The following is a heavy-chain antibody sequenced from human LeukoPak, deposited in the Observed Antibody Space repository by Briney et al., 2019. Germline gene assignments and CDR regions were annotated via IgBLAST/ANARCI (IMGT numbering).Heavy chain of an antibody. D-gene: IGHD5-18*01. CDR3: ARGRPDTSVPRTYYMDV. CDR2: MSPNSGNT. V-gene: IGHV1-8*01. J-gene: IGHJ6*03. Sequence: ASVKVSCKASGYTFTSFEIFWVRQATGQGLEWMGWMSPNSGNTGSAQKFQGRVTFTRDTSISTSFMELSSLRSEDTAIYYCARGRPDTSVPRTYYMDVWGKGTTVTVSS. CDR1: GYTFTSFE.